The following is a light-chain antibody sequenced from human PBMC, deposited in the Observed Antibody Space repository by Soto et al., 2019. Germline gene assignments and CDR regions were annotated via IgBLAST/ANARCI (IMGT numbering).Light chain of an antibody. Sequence: QSALTQPPSVSGAPGQRVTISCTGNSSNIGAGYDVHWYQHLPGTAPKLLIYGNNNRPSGVPDRFSGSKSGTSASLAITGLQAEDEADYYCQSYDTNLSAWVFGGGTKLTVL. V-gene: IGLV1-40*01. J-gene: IGLJ3*02. CDR1: SSNIGAGYD. CDR3: QSYDTNLSAWV. CDR2: GNN.